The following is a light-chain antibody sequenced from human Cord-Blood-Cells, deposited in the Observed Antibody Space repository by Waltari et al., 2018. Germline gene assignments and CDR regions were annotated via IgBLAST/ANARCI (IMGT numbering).Light chain of an antibody. V-gene: IGLV2-23*03. Sequence: QSALTQPASVSGSPGQSLTISCTGTSSAVGRYYLVSWYQQHPGKAPKLMIDEGSRRPSGVSNRFSGSKSGNTASLTISGLQAEDEADYYCCSYAGSSTFVVFGGGTKLTVL. CDR2: EGS. CDR1: SSAVGRYYL. CDR3: CSYAGSSTFVV. J-gene: IGLJ2*01.